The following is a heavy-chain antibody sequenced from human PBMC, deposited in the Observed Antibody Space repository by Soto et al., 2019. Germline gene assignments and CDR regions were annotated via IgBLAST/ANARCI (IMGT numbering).Heavy chain of an antibody. V-gene: IGHV5-51*01. J-gene: IGHJ4*02. D-gene: IGHD3-3*01. CDR1: GYNFAGYW. Sequence: GESLKISCKGSGYNFAGYWIAWVLQMPGEGLELMGIIYPSDSDTRYRPSFQGQVTISADKSISSAYLQWSSLRASDTAMYYCAGGGVSTRTFDYWGQGTPVTVSS. CDR3: AGGGVSTRTFDY. CDR2: IYPSDSDT.